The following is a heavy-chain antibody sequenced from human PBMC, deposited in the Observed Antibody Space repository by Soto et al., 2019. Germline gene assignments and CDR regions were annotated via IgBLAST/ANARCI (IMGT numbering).Heavy chain of an antibody. CDR3: ARGEQQLGDDAFDI. J-gene: IGHJ3*02. CDR1: GGTFSSYT. Sequence: ASVKVSCKASGGTFSSYTISWVRQAPGQGLEWMGRIIPILGIANYAQKFQGRVTITADKSTSTAYMELSSLRSEDTAVYYCARGEQQLGDDAFDIWGQGTMVTVSS. CDR2: IIPILGIA. V-gene: IGHV1-69*02. D-gene: IGHD6-13*01.